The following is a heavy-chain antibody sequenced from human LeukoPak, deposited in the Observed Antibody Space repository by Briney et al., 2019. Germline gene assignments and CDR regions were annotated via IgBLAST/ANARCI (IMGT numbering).Heavy chain of an antibody. CDR1: GYTFTDYF. V-gene: IGHV1-2*02. CDR2: INPSSGGT. CDR3: ARGPDHGSFDY. J-gene: IGHJ4*02. Sequence: GASVKVSCKASGYTFTDYFIHWLRQAPGKGLEWMGCINPSSGGTNSAQKFQGRVTMTRDTSIITAYMEVTGLRSDDTAVYYCARGPDHGSFDYWGQGTLVTVSS.